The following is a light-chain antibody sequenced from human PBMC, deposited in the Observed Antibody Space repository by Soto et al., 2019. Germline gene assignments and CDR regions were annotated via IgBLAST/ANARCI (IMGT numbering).Light chain of an antibody. Sequence: QSVLTQPPSASGTPGQRVTISCSGSSSNIGSNYVYWYQQLPGTAPKLLIYSNNQRPSGVPDRFSGSKSGTSASLAISGLRSEDEADYYCAARDDSHLVFGGGTKVTVL. V-gene: IGLV1-47*02. CDR1: SSNIGSNY. CDR3: AARDDSHLV. CDR2: SNN. J-gene: IGLJ2*01.